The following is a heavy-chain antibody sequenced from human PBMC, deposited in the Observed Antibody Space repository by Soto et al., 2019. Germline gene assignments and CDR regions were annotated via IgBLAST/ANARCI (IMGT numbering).Heavy chain of an antibody. Sequence: SETLSLTCAVYGGSFSGYYWSWIRQPPGKGLEWIGEINHSGSTNYNPSLKSRVTISVDTSKNQFSLKLSSVTAADTAVYYCARGSPWSGYYFSKNHYGMDVWGQGTTVTVSS. CDR1: GGSFSGYY. V-gene: IGHV4-34*01. CDR2: INHSGST. J-gene: IGHJ6*02. D-gene: IGHD3-3*01. CDR3: ARGSPWSGYYFSKNHYGMDV.